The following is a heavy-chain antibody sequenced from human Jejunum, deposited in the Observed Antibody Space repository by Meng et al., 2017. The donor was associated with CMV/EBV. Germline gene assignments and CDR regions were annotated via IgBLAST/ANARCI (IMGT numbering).Heavy chain of an antibody. V-gene: IGHV3-30-3*01. J-gene: IGHJ4*02. D-gene: IGHD6-13*01. Sequence: ASGLTFSSYNMHWVRQAPGKGLEWVAVISDDGNEKKYADSVKGRFTVSRDNPRHTLYLQMESLGVDDTAVYFCARGMYGSNWLFDYWGQGTLVTVSS. CDR3: ARGMYGSNWLFDY. CDR1: GLTFSSYN. CDR2: ISDDGNEK.